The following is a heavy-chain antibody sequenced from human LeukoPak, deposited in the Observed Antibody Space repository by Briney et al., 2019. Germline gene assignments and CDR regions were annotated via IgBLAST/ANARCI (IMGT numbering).Heavy chain of an antibody. D-gene: IGHD6-19*01. CDR3: AKGRSGWYGGLDY. CDR2: ISHGGDSA. V-gene: IGHV3-23*01. J-gene: IGHJ4*01. CDR1: GFTFSTYA. Sequence: GGSLRLSCTASGFTFSTYAMTWVRQAPGKGLEWVSVISHGGDSAWYADSVKGRFTISRDNSKSTLFLQMNSLRADDTAIYYCAKGRSGWYGGLDYWGHGILVTVSS.